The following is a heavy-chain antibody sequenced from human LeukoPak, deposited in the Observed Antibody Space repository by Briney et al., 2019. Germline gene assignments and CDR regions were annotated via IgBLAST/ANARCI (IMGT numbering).Heavy chain of an antibody. J-gene: IGHJ4*02. CDR3: ARARYCSSTSCYKDY. D-gene: IGHD2-2*02. CDR2: IKPDGSEK. V-gene: IGHV3-7*01. CDR1: GFTFSTYW. Sequence: GGSLRLSCAASGFTFSTYWMSWVRQAPGKGLEWVANIKPDGSEKYYVDSVKGRFTISRDNAKNSLYLQMSSLRAEDTAVYYCARARYCSSTSCYKDYWGQGTLVTVSS.